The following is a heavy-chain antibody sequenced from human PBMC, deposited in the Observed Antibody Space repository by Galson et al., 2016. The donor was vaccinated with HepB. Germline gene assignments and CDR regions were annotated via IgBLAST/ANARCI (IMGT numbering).Heavy chain of an antibody. Sequence: SVKVSCKASGYTFTTSGISWVRQAPGQGLEWMGWISTHSGNTKYAQKFQGGLTLTTDSSTTTAYMELRNLRFDDTALYYCARDVQYRFDSWGQGTLVTVSS. J-gene: IGHJ4*02. CDR3: ARDVQYRFDS. V-gene: IGHV1-18*01. D-gene: IGHD2/OR15-2a*01. CDR1: GYTFTTSG. CDR2: ISTHSGNT.